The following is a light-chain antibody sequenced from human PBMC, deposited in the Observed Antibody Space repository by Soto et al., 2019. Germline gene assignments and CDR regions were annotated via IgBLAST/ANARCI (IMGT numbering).Light chain of an antibody. J-gene: IGLJ3*02. V-gene: IGLV2-14*01. CDR3: CSYGGSYTWV. CDR2: EVS. Sequence: QSVLTQPASVSGSPGQSITISCTGTSSDVGGYNYVSWYQQHPGKAPKLMIYEVSNRPSGVSNRFSGSKSGNTASLTISGLQAEDEADYYCCSYGGSYTWVFGGGTKLTVL. CDR1: SSDVGGYNY.